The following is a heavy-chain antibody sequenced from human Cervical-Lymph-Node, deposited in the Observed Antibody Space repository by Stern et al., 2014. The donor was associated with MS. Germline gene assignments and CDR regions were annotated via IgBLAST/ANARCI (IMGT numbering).Heavy chain of an antibody. J-gene: IGHJ4*02. CDR1: GYNFINYW. D-gene: IGHD2-21*01. CDR2: IYPGDSDL. V-gene: IGHV5-51*03. Sequence: EVQLVQSGAELKEPGESLQISCKTSGYNFINYWIAWVRQVPGKGLEWIGIIYPGDSDLRYSPSFQGHVTMSVDKSKTTAYLQWKSLKASDTAVYYCARWSVACDYWGQGALITVSS. CDR3: ARWSVACDY.